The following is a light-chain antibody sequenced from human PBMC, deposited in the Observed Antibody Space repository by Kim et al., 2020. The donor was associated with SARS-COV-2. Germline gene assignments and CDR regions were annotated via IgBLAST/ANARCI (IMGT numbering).Light chain of an antibody. Sequence: GQSVTIPCTGAGSEVGGYDYVSWYQQNPGKAPKLMVYDVSKRPSGVPDRFSGSKSGNTASLTISGLQAEDEADYYCCSYAGTYTWVFGGGTQLTVL. CDR1: GSEVGGYDY. CDR3: CSYAGTYTWV. V-gene: IGLV2-11*01. CDR2: DVS. J-gene: IGLJ3*02.